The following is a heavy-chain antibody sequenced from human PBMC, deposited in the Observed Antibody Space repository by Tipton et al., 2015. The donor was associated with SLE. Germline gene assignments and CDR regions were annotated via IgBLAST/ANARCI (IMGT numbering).Heavy chain of an antibody. D-gene: IGHD6-13*01. V-gene: IGHV3-9*01. CDR2: ISWNSGSI. CDR1: GFTFDDYA. J-gene: IGHJ4*02. CDR3: ARVPLYSSSWYGGFDY. Sequence: RSLRLSCAVSGFTFDDYAMHWVRQAPGKGLEWVSGISWNSGSIGYADSVKGRFTISRDNAKNSLYLQMNSLRAEDTAVYYCARVPLYSSSWYGGFDYWGQGTLVTVSS.